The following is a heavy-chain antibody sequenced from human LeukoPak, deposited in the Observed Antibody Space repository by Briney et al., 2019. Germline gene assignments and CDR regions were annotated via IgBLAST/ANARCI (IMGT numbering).Heavy chain of an antibody. V-gene: IGHV1-2*06. CDR3: TRERMRDYGDQFDF. CDR2: IYPNRGGT. J-gene: IGHJ4*02. D-gene: IGHD4-17*01. CDR1: GSTFTDYF. Sequence: ASVKVSCKASGSTFTDYFIHWVRQAPGQGLEWMGRIYPNRGGTNYAQRFQGRVTMTRDTSISTAYMELARLTSDDAAVYYCTRERMRDYGDQFDFWGQGTLVTVSS.